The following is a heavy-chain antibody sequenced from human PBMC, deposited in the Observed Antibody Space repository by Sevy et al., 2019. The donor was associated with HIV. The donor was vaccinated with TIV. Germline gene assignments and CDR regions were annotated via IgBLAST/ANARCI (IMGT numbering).Heavy chain of an antibody. V-gene: IGHV4-38-2*01. CDR3: ARGNDFWSGYSYYYYGMDV. CDR2: IYHSGST. J-gene: IGHJ6*02. Sequence: SETLSLTCAVSGYSISSGYYWGWIRQPPGKGLEWIGSIYHSGSTYYNPSLKSRVTISVDTSKNQFSLKLGSVTAADTAVYYCARGNDFWSGYSYYYYGMDVWGQGTTVTVSS. CDR1: GYSISSGYY. D-gene: IGHD3-3*01.